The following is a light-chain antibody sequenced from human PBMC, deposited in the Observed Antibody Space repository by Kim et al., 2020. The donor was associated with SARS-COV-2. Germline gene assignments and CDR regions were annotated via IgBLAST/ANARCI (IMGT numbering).Light chain of an antibody. Sequence: PRKPGRITCGGKRIGGRSVLWKQQMAGKAPVMVIYYDRDRIAGTPERFSGSNAGKTASLNNSGVEAGDEGDYYCPVWDSSSYHQVFGGGKQLTVL. CDR1: RIGGRS. CDR3: PVWDSSSYHQV. J-gene: IGLJ3*02. CDR2: YDR. V-gene: IGLV3-21*04.